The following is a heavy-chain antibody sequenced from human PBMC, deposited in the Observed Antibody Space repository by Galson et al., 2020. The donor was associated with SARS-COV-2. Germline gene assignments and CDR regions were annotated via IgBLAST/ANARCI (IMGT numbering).Heavy chain of an antibody. CDR1: GFTFNANA. D-gene: IGHD3-22*01. CDR3: ARSHSSGYYAYFDY. Sequence: GESLKISCVASGFTFNANAMHWVRQAPGKGLEWVAVISYDGSNKYYADSVKGRFTISRDISKNTVYLQMNSLTTEDTALYHCARSHSSGYYAYFDYWGPGTLVSVSS. CDR2: ISYDGSNK. V-gene: IGHV3-30*04. J-gene: IGHJ4*02.